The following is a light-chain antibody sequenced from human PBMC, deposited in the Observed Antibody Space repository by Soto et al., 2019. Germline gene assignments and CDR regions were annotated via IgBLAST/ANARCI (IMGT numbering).Light chain of an antibody. Sequence: QSVLTQPASVSGSPGQSITISCTGTSSDVGAYKYVSWYQQHPGKAPKLMIYEVSNRPSGVSDRFSGSKSGNTASLTISGLQAEDEADYYCSSYTIRTTWVFGGGTKLTV. CDR1: SSDVGAYKY. CDR2: EVS. V-gene: IGLV2-14*01. CDR3: SSYTIRTTWV. J-gene: IGLJ3*02.